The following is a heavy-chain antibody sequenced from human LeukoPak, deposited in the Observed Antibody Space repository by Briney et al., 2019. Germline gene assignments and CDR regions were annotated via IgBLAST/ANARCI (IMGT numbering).Heavy chain of an antibody. V-gene: IGHV1-69*13. Sequence: SVKVSCKASGGTFISYAISWVRQAPGQGLEWMGGIIPIFGTANYAQKFQGRVTITADGSTSTAYMELSSLRSEDTAVYYCARDSSTYYDFWSGIYYYYGMDVWGQGTTVTVSS. CDR2: IIPIFGTA. CDR3: ARDSSTYYDFWSGIYYYYGMDV. CDR1: GGTFISYA. D-gene: IGHD3-3*01. J-gene: IGHJ6*02.